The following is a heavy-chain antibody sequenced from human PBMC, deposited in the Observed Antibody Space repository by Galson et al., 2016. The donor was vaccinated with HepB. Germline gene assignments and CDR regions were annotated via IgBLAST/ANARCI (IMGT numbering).Heavy chain of an antibody. CDR1: GFTFITSV. CDR3: VKDRPYCTGWYGCSES. CDR2: FRGRANT. J-gene: IGHJ5*02. V-gene: IGHV3-23*01. Sequence: SLRLSCAASGFTFITSVMSWVRQTPGKGLEWVSSFRGRANTQYADSVRGRFTVSRDDSKGTLFLQMNSPTADDTAVYYCVKDRPYCTGWYGCSESWGQGTLVIVSS. D-gene: IGHD6-13*01.